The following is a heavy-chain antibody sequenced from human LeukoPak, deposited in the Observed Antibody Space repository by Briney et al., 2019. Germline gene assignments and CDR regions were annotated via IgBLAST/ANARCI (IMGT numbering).Heavy chain of an antibody. Sequence: ASVKVSCKASGYTFTSYYMQWVRQGPGQGLEWMGIINPSVGSTSYAQKFQGSVTMTREPSTNTIYMELSSLRSEDTAVYYCAFGITGTRGAFDIWGQGTMVTVSS. CDR2: INPSVGST. CDR1: GYTFTSYY. V-gene: IGHV1-46*03. D-gene: IGHD1/OR15-1a*01. CDR3: AFGITGTRGAFDI. J-gene: IGHJ3*02.